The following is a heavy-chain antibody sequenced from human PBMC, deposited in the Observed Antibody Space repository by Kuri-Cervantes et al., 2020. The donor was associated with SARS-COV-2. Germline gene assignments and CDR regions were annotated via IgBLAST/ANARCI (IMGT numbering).Heavy chain of an antibody. CDR1: GFTFSSYA. Sequence: GESLKISCAASGFTFSSYAMHWVRQAPGKGLEWVAVISYDGSNKYYADSVKGRFTISRDNSKNTLYLQMNSLRAEDTAVYYCARDHSRAMVRGVRFNWFDPWGQGTLVTVSS. V-gene: IGHV3-30*04. J-gene: IGHJ5*02. CDR2: ISYDGSNK. CDR3: ARDHSRAMVRGVRFNWFDP. D-gene: IGHD3-10*01.